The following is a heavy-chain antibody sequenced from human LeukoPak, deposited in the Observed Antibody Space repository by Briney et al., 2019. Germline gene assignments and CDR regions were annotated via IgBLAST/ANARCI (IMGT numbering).Heavy chain of an antibody. V-gene: IGHV2-5*02. J-gene: IGHJ4*02. CDR2: IYWDDDK. Sequence: SGPTLVNPIQTLTLTCTFSGFSLSTSGVGVGWIRQPPGKALEWLALIYWDDDKRYSPSLKSRLTITKDTSKNQVVLTMTNMDPVDTATYYCAHSSYYYDSSGYYYVGTFDYWGQGTLVTVSS. D-gene: IGHD3-22*01. CDR3: AHSSYYYDSSGYYYVGTFDY. CDR1: GFSLSTSGVG.